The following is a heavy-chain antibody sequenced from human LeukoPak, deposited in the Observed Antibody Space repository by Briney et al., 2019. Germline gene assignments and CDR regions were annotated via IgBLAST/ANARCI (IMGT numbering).Heavy chain of an antibody. CDR2: IYYSGST. CDR3: ARGGYCSSTSCYMLYYYGMDV. D-gene: IGHD2-2*02. Sequence: KPSETLSLTCTVSGGSISSYYWSWIRQPPGKGLEWIGYIYYSGSTNYNPSLMSRVTISVDTSKNQFSLKLSSVTAADTAVYYCARGGYCSSTSCYMLYYYGMDVWGQGTTVTVSS. CDR1: GGSISSYY. V-gene: IGHV4-59*01. J-gene: IGHJ6*02.